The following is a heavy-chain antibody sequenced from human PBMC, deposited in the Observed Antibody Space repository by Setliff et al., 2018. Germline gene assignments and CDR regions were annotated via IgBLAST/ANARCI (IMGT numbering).Heavy chain of an antibody. J-gene: IGHJ3*02. Sequence: GESLKIACKASGYTFTSNWIAWVRQMPGKGLEWMGLVFPSDSDTRYSPSFRGQVTISADKSISAAYLQWSSLKASDTAMYYCARLGWSDAFDIWGQGTMVTVSS. D-gene: IGHD6-19*01. CDR1: GYTFTSNW. CDR2: VFPSDSDT. CDR3: ARLGWSDAFDI. V-gene: IGHV5-51*01.